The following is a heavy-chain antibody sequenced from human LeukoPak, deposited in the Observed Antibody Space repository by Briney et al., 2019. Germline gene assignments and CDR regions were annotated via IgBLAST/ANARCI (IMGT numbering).Heavy chain of an antibody. CDR1: RFTFSDAW. CDR3: TTGYGTIDF. J-gene: IGHJ4*02. Sequence: GGSLGLSCAVSRFTFSDAWMAWVRQAPGKGLEHVGRIRSQSDGGTADYAEPVKDRFTISRDDSNNMVYLYMNNLKIEDTAMYYCTTGYGTIDFWGQGTLVAVSS. CDR2: IRSQSDGGTA. V-gene: IGHV3-15*01. D-gene: IGHD2-8*01.